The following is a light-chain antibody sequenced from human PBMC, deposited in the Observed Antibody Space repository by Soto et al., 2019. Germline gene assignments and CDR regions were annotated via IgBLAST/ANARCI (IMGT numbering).Light chain of an antibody. Sequence: QSVLTQPPSASGTPGQRITISCSGDRSNIGTNPVAWYQQLPGTAPKLLINNDKHRPSGVPDRFSGSRSGASASLAISGLQAEDEADYYCAAWDDSLNGYVFGTGTKLTVL. CDR2: NDK. CDR1: RSNIGTNP. J-gene: IGLJ1*01. V-gene: IGLV1-44*01. CDR3: AAWDDSLNGYV.